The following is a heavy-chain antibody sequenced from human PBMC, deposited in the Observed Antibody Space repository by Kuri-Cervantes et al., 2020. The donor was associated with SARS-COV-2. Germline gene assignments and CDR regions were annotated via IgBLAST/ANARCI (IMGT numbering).Heavy chain of an antibody. CDR1: GLTVSSNY. J-gene: IGHJ4*02. CDR2: IRSKANSYAT. D-gene: IGHD6-6*01. V-gene: IGHV3-73*01. CDR3: TRRGSSSSI. Sequence: GGSLRLSCAASGLTVSSNYMSWVRQASGKGLEWVGRIRSKANSYATAYAASVKGRFTISRDDSKNTAYLQMNSLKTEDTAVYYCTRRGSSSSIWGQGTLVTVSS.